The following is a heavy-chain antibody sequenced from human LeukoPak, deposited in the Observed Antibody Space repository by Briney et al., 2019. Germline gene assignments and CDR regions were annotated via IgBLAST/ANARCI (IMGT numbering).Heavy chain of an antibody. CDR1: GYTFTGYY. V-gene: IGHV1-2*02. CDR3: AMIDSSEDGGFDY. CDR2: INPNSGGT. J-gene: IGHJ4*02. D-gene: IGHD3-22*01. Sequence: ASVKVSCKASGYTFTGYYMHWVRQAPGQGLEWMGWINPNSGGTNYAQKLQGRVTMTTDTSTSTAYMELRSLRSDDTAVYYRAMIDSSEDGGFDYWGQGTLVTVSS.